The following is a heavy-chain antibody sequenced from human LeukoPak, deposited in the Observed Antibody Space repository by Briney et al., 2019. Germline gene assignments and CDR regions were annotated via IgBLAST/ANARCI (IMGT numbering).Heavy chain of an antibody. J-gene: IGHJ3*02. Sequence: GGSLRLSCAASGFTISTHWMSWVRQAPGEGLEWVANIKRDGSEKYCVDSVMGRFTISRDDAKNSLYLQMNSLRAEDTAVYYCARDPAVYNAFDIWGQGKMVTVSS. V-gene: IGHV3-7*03. CDR1: GFTISTHW. CDR2: IKRDGSEK. CDR3: ARDPAVYNAFDI.